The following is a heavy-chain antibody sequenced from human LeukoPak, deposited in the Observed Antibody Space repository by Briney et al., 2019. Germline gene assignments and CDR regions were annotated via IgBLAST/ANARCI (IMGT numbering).Heavy chain of an antibody. D-gene: IGHD1-26*01. CDR2: INGGGADR. CDR3: AKEWTVAAGATNYLDS. CDR1: GFTFSSYA. J-gene: IGHJ4*02. V-gene: IGHV3-23*01. Sequence: GGCLRLSCAASGFTFSSYAMTWVRQAPGKGLEWVSSINGGGADRYYADSVKGRFTISRDNSKSTLYLQMNRLRVEDTATYFCAKEWTVAAGATNYLDSWGQGTLVTVSS.